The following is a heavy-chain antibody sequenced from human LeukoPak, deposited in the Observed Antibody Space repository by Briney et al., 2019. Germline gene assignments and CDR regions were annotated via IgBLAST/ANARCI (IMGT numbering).Heavy chain of an antibody. CDR1: GFTFSNYA. CDR2: LSGSGGST. J-gene: IGHJ4*02. Sequence: GGSLRLSCAASGFTFSNYAMSWVRQAPGKGLEWVSGLSGSGGSTYYADTVKGRFTISRDNFKNTLYLQMNSLRAEDTAVYYCAKGGGGDFPFDYWGQGTLVTVSS. V-gene: IGHV3-23*01. D-gene: IGHD2-21*02. CDR3: AKGGGGDFPFDY.